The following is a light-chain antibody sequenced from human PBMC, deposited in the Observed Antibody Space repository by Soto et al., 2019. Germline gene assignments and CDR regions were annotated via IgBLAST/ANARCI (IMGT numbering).Light chain of an antibody. J-gene: IGLJ3*02. Sequence: QSVLTQPPSVSAAPGQKVTISCSGSSSNIGGIYVSWYQQLPGTAPKLLIYDNNKRPSGIPDRFSGSKSGTSATLGITGLQTGDEADYYCGTWDDSLSALWVFGGGTKVTVL. CDR2: DNN. CDR1: SSNIGGIY. CDR3: GTWDDSLSALWV. V-gene: IGLV1-51*01.